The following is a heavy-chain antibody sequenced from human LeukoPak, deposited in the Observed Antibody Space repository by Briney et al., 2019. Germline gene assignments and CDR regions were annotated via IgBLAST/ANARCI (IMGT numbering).Heavy chain of an antibody. CDR3: AKDLFVGATQYFDY. V-gene: IGHV3-30*18. CDR2: ISYDGSNK. J-gene: IGHJ4*02. CDR1: GFTFSSYG. Sequence: GGSLRLSCAASGFTFSSYGMHWVRQAPGKGREWVAVISYDGSNKYYADSVKGRFTISRDNSKNTLYLQMNSLRAEDTAVYYCAKDLFVGATQYFDYWGQGTLVTVSS. D-gene: IGHD1-26*01.